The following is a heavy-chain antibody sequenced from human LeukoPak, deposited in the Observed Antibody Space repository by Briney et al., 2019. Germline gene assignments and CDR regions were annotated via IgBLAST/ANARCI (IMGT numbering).Heavy chain of an antibody. CDR2: ISSDGSKK. CDR3: ARDPKNRGYSYGPDY. Sequence: GGSLRLSCVASGFTFSSYTIHWVRQAPGKGLEWVAVISSDGSKKYYVDSVKGRFTISRDNSKNTLYLQMNSLRAEDTAVYYCARDPKNRGYSYGPDYWGQGTLVTVSS. J-gene: IGHJ4*02. V-gene: IGHV3-30-3*01. CDR1: GFTFSSYT. D-gene: IGHD5-18*01.